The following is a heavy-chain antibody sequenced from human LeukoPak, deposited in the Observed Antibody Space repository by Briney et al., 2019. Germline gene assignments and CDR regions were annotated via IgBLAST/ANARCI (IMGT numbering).Heavy chain of an antibody. CDR3: ATGALDF. CDR2: ISSSGSTM. V-gene: IGHV3-48*03. J-gene: IGHJ4*02. D-gene: IGHD3-10*01. Sequence: GGSLRLSCTASGFTFSNYEMNWVRQAPGKGLEWVSYISSSGSTMYYADSVKGRFTISRDNAKNSLYLQMNSLRAEDTAVYYCATGALDFWGQGTLVTVSS. CDR1: GFTFSNYE.